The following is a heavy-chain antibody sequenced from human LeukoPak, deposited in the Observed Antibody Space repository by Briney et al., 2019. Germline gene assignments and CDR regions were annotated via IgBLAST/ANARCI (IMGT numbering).Heavy chain of an antibody. V-gene: IGHV4-31*03. CDR3: ARGGAYYYCSGTTFDI. D-gene: IGHD3-10*01. Sequence: SETLSLTCTVSGGSISSGGYYWSWIRQHPGKGLEWFGYIYYSGSTYYNPSLKRRVTISVDTSKNQFSLKLSSVTAADTAVYYCARGGAYYYCSGTTFDIWGQGTMVTVSS. CDR1: GGSISSGGYY. J-gene: IGHJ3*02. CDR2: IYYSGST.